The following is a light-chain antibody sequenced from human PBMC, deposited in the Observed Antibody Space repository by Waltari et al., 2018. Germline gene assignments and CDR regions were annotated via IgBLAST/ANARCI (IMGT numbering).Light chain of an antibody. CDR2: GAS. Sequence: AIRITQSPSSLSASTGDRVTITCRASQGISNFLAWYQQKPGTAPKLLIYGASTLQSGVPSRFSGSWSGTDFTLTISCLQSEDFATYYCQQYDTYPWTFGQGTKVEIK. V-gene: IGKV1-8*01. J-gene: IGKJ1*01. CDR1: QGISNF. CDR3: QQYDTYPWT.